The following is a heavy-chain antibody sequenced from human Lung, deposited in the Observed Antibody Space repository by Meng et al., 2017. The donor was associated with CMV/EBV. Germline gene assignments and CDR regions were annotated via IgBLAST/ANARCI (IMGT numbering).Heavy chain of an antibody. J-gene: IGHJ4*01. CDR2: VNPISDDT. D-gene: IGHD6-19*01. Sequence: VQLVQSGAEVKRPEASVKISCQASGYSFSGFYLNRARQAPGHGLEWLGRVNPISDDTHLAQKFEGRITVTRGPTINTAFMELTRLRPDDTAVYYCAKSSDNGWSSWGPGTLVTVSS. CDR3: AKSSDNGWSS. V-gene: IGHV1-2*06. CDR1: GYSFSGFY.